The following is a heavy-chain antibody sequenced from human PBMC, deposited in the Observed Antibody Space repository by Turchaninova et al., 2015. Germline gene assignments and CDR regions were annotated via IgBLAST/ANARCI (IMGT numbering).Heavy chain of an antibody. CDR1: GFSLPTPGVG. V-gene: IGHV2-5*02. J-gene: IGHJ4*02. Sequence: QITSKESGPTLVNPTQTLTLTCTFSGFSLPTPGVGVGWIRQPPGKALEWLALIYWDDDKRYSPSLKSRLSITKDTSKNQVVLTMTNMDPVDTATYYCARRRTYFDHWGQGTLVSVSS. CDR3: ARRRTYFDH. CDR2: IYWDDDK.